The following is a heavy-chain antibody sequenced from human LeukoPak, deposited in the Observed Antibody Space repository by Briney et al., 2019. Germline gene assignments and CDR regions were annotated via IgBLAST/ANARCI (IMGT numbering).Heavy chain of an antibody. J-gene: IGHJ4*02. CDR1: GFTFTTAW. V-gene: IGHV3-15*01. Sequence: GGSLRLSCAASGFTFTTAWMSWVRQAPGKGLEWVGRIKRKVDGGTTDYAAPVKGRFTISRDDSKNTLYLQMNSLKTEDTAVYYCTTSLITMIIVFITPHYFDYWGQGTLVTVSS. CDR3: TTSLITMIIVFITPHYFDY. CDR2: IKRKVDGGTT. D-gene: IGHD3-22*01.